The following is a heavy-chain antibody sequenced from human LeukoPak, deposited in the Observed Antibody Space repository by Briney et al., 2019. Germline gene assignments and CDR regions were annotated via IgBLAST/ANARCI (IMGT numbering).Heavy chain of an antibody. CDR3: ARLQWLVEPFDY. CDR2: IYHSGST. Sequence: SETLSLTCTVSGYSISSGYYWGWIRQPPGKGLEWIGSIYHSGSTYYNPSLKSRVTISVDTSKNQFSLKLSSVTAADTAVYYCARLQWLVEPFDYWGQGTLVTVSS. D-gene: IGHD6-19*01. V-gene: IGHV4-38-2*02. CDR1: GYSISSGYY. J-gene: IGHJ4*02.